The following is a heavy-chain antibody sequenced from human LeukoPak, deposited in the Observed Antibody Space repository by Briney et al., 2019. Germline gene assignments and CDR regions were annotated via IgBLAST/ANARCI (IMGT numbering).Heavy chain of an antibody. CDR1: GGSISSYY. D-gene: IGHD2-15*01. V-gene: IGHV4-59*08. CDR2: IYYSGST. Sequence: PSETLSLTCTVSGGSISSYYWSWIRQPPGKGLEWIGYIYYSGSTNYNPSLKSRVTISVDTSKNQFSLKLSSVTAADTAVYYCARGLYCSGGSCSRFGYWGQGTLVTVSS. J-gene: IGHJ4*02. CDR3: ARGLYCSGGSCSRFGY.